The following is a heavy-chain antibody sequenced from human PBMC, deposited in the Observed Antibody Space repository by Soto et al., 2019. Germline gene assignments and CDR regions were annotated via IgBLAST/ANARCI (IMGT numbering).Heavy chain of an antibody. CDR3: ASHPLYGSGSYYIPPRDYYGMDV. D-gene: IGHD3-10*01. J-gene: IGHJ6*02. CDR2: IYHSGST. CDR1: GGSISSSNW. Sequence: SETLSLTCAVSGGSISSSNWWSWVRQPPGKGLEWIGEIYHSGSTNYNPSLKSRVTISVDKSKNQFSLKLSSVTAADTAVYYCASHPLYGSGSYYIPPRDYYGMDVWGQGTTVTVSS. V-gene: IGHV4-4*02.